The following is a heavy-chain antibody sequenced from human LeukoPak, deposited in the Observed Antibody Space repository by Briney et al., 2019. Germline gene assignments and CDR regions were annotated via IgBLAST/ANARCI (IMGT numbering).Heavy chain of an antibody. CDR1: GYAFSTSG. Sequence: ASVKVSCMASGYAFSTSGITWVRQAPRCGLEWIGWISAVNGNTSYAEKFLDRVTMTTDTSTSTAYMELGSLTSDDTAIYFCTRSLVFWGQGTQVTVSP. D-gene: IGHD1-26*01. CDR3: TRSLVF. J-gene: IGHJ4*02. CDR2: ISAVNGNT. V-gene: IGHV1-18*01.